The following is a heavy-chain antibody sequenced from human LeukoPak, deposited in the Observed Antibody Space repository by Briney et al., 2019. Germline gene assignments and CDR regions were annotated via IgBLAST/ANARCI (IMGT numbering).Heavy chain of an antibody. V-gene: IGHV4-34*01. D-gene: IGHD6-6*01. Sequence: PSETLSLTCAVYGGSFSGYYWSWIRQPPGKGLEWIGEINHSGSTNYNPSLKSRVTISVDTSKNQFSLKLNSVTAADTAVYYCARGIAARPFFDYWGQGTLVTVSS. J-gene: IGHJ4*02. CDR2: INHSGST. CDR3: ARGIAARPFFDY. CDR1: GGSFSGYY.